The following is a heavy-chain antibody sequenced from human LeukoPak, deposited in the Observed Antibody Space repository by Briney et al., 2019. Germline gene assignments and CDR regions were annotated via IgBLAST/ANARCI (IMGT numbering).Heavy chain of an antibody. J-gene: IGHJ3*02. V-gene: IGHV4-38-2*02. D-gene: IGHD3-10*01. Sequence: SETLSLTCAVSGYSISSGYYWGWIRQPPGKGLEWIGGIYHSGSTYYNPSLKSRVTISVDTSKNQFSLKLSSVTAADTAVYYCARETTYGSGSFDNDAFDIWGQGTMVTVSS. CDR1: GYSISSGYY. CDR2: IYHSGST. CDR3: ARETTYGSGSFDNDAFDI.